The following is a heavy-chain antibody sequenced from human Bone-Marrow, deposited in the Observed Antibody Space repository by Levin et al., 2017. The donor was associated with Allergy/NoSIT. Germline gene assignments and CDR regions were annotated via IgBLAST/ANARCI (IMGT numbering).Heavy chain of an antibody. D-gene: IGHD1-7*01. CDR2: IIPIFGTA. J-gene: IGHJ6*02. CDR1: GGTFSSYA. CDR3: ARDLSTGTTTPYYYYYGMDV. V-gene: IGHV1-69*13. Sequence: SVKVSCKASGGTFSSYAISWVRQAPGQGLEWMGGIIPIFGTANYAQKFQGRVTITADESTSTAYMELSSLRSEDTAVYYCARDLSTGTTTPYYYYYGMDVWGQGTTVTVSS.